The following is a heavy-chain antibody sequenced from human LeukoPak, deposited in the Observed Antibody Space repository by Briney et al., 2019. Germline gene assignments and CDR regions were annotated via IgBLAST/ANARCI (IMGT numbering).Heavy chain of an antibody. CDR1: GFTFSRYA. CDR3: AKDPPGYSSGWGEGY. CDR2: ISGSGGST. D-gene: IGHD6-19*01. J-gene: IGHJ4*02. V-gene: IGHV3-23*01. Sequence: GGSLRLSCAASGFTFSRYAMRWVRQAPGKGLEWVSAISGSGGSTYYADSVKGRSTISRDIPKNTLYLQMNSLRAEDTAVYYCAKDPPGYSSGWGEGYWGQGTLVTVSS.